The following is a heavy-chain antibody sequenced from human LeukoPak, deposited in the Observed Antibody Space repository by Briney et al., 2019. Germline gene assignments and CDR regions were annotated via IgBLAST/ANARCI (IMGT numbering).Heavy chain of an antibody. J-gene: IGHJ4*02. V-gene: IGHV3-21*01. CDR2: ISSSSSYI. CDR1: GFTFSSYS. Sequence: GGSLRLSCAASGFTFSSYSMTWVRQAPGKGLEWVSSISSSSSYIYYADSVKGRFTISRDNAKNSLYLQMNSLRAEDTAVYYCARVEEQLEGFDYWGQGTLVTVSS. D-gene: IGHD6-13*01. CDR3: ARVEEQLEGFDY.